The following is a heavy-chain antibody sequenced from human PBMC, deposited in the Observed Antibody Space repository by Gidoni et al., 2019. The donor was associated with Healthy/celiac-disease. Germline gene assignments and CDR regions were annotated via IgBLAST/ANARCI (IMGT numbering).Heavy chain of an antibody. J-gene: IGHJ6*02. V-gene: IGHV3-13*01. Sequence: EVQLVESGGGLVQPGGSMRLSCAASGFTFSSYDMHCVRQATGKGLEWVSAIGTAGDTYYPGSVKGRFTISRENAKNSLYLQMNSLRAGDTAVYYCARSGIEGMDVWGQGTTVTVSS. CDR2: IGTAGDT. CDR1: GFTFSSYD. D-gene: IGHD6-13*01. CDR3: ARSGIEGMDV.